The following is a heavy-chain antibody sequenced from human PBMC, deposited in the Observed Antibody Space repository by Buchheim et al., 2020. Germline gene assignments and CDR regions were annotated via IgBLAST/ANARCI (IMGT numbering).Heavy chain of an antibody. CDR3: AIAPHDRSGWYYYGMDV. Sequence: QVQLQESGPGLVKPSQTLSLTCSVSGGSISSGDYYWSWIRQPPGKGLEWIGYIYYSGSTYYNPSLKSRVIISVDKSKNQFSLKVTSVTAADTAVYYCAIAPHDRSGWYYYGMDVWGQGTT. CDR1: GGSISSGDYY. CDR2: IYYSGST. J-gene: IGHJ6*02. V-gene: IGHV4-30-4*01. D-gene: IGHD3-22*01.